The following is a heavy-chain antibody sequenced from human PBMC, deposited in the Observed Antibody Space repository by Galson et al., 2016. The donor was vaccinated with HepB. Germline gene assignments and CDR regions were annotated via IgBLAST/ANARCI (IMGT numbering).Heavy chain of an antibody. CDR2: ISYDGSNK. V-gene: IGHV3-30*04. CDR3: GRGPRALTVAATGANLDN. J-gene: IGHJ4*02. D-gene: IGHD4/OR15-4a*01. Sequence: SLRLSCAASGCTSSIYAMHWVRQAPGKGLEWVAVISYDGSNKYYADSVKGRFTISRDNSMDTLYLQMNSLRPDDTAVYYCGRGPRALTVAATGANLDNWGQGTLVTVSS. CDR1: GCTSSIYA.